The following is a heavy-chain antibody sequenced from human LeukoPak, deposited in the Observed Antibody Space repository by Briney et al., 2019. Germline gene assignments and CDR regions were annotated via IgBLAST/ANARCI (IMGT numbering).Heavy chain of an antibody. Sequence: PSETLSLACAVYGGSFSGYYWSWIRQPPGKGLEWIGEINHSGSTNYNPSLKSRVTISVDTSKNQFSLKLSSVTAADTAVYYCARVVVVVAATHIGYWGQGTLVTVSS. D-gene: IGHD2-15*01. CDR2: INHSGST. CDR1: GGSFSGYY. V-gene: IGHV4-34*01. CDR3: ARVVVVVAATHIGY. J-gene: IGHJ4*02.